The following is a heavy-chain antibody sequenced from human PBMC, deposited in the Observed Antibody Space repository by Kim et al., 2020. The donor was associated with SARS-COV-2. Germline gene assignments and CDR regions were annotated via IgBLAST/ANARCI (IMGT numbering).Heavy chain of an antibody. J-gene: IGHJ4*02. CDR3: ARVGEFYNSRGYYSMDLDY. Sequence: KGRFTISRDNAKNSLNLQMNSLRAEDTAVYYCARVGEFYNSRGYYSMDLDYWGQGTLVTVSS. V-gene: IGHV3-11*05. D-gene: IGHD3-22*01.